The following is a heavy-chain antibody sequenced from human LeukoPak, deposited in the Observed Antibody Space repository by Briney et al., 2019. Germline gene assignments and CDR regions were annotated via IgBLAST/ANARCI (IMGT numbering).Heavy chain of an antibody. CDR3: AKDSGSYGGNYFDY. CDR2: ISWNSGSI. CDR1: GFTFSSYW. J-gene: IGHJ4*02. V-gene: IGHV3-9*01. D-gene: IGHD1-26*01. Sequence: GGSLRLSCAASGFTFSSYWMSWVRQAPGKGLEWVSGISWNSGSIGYADSVKGRFTISRDNAKNSLYLQMNSLRAEDTALYYCAKDSGSYGGNYFDYWGQGTLVTVSS.